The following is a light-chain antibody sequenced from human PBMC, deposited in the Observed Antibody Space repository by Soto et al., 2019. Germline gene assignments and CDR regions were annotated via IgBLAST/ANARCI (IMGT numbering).Light chain of an antibody. CDR1: RDISNS. Sequence: IQMTQSPSSVSASVGDRLTITCRASRDISNSLAWYQQKPGKAPTLLIYAASNLQSGVPSRFRGSRSGTEFTLTVSSLQPEDFATYYCLQDHDDSWTFGQGTKVDNK. V-gene: IGKV1-6*02. CDR2: AAS. J-gene: IGKJ1*01. CDR3: LQDHDDSWT.